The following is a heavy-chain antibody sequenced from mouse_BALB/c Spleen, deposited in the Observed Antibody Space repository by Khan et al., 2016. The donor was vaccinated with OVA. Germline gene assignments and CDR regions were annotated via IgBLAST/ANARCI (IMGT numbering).Heavy chain of an antibody. J-gene: IGHJ2*01. CDR3: ARGYRSDFDY. CDR1: GYSFTGYF. D-gene: IGHD1-1*01. V-gene: IGHV1-20*02. Sequence: VQLQQSGPELVKPGASVKISCKASGYSFTGYFMNWVMQSHGKSLEWIGRINPHVGETLFNPKFKGKATLTVDESSSTAHMELRSLASEDSAVYYCARGYRSDFDYWGQGTNRTVSS. CDR2: INPHVGET.